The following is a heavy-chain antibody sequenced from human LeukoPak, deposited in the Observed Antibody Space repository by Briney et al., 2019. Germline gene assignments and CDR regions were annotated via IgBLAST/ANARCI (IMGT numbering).Heavy chain of an antibody. J-gene: IGHJ4*02. CDR1: GFTFSSYG. V-gene: IGHV3-30*03. D-gene: IGHD2-2*03. CDR3: ARVGYLIPFDY. Sequence: GGSLRLSCAASGFTFSSYGMHWVRQAPGKGLEWVAVISYDGSNKYYADSVKGRFTISRDNAKNSLYLQMNSLRAEDTAVYYCARVGYLIPFDYWGQGTLVTVSS. CDR2: ISYDGSNK.